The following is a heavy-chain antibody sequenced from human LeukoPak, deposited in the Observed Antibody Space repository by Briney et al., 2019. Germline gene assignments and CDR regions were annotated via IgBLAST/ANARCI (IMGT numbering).Heavy chain of an antibody. D-gene: IGHD3-10*01. CDR2: ISSSSSYI. Sequence: PGGSLRLSCAASGFTFSSYSMNWVRQAPGKGLEWVSSISSSSSYIYYADSVKGRFTISRDNAKNSLYLQMNSLRAEDTALYYCASSPQLWFGELSLYYYGMDVWGQGTTVTVSS. CDR3: ASSPQLWFGELSLYYYGMDV. CDR1: GFTFSSYS. V-gene: IGHV3-21*01. J-gene: IGHJ6*02.